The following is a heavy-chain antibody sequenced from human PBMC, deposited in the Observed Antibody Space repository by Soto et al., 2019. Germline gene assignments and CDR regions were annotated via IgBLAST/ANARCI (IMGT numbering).Heavy chain of an antibody. CDR2: MKEDGSEK. D-gene: IGHD3-10*01. Sequence: EVQLVESGGGLVQPGGSLRLSCAASGFTFSNFWMSWVRQAPGKGLKWVASMKEDGSEKYYVGSVKGRFTISRDNARNSLYLQMNRLRAEDTAVYYCARLRRGGYFENWGQGTLVTVSS. CDR3: ARLRRGGYFEN. J-gene: IGHJ4*02. V-gene: IGHV3-7*03. CDR1: GFTFSNFW.